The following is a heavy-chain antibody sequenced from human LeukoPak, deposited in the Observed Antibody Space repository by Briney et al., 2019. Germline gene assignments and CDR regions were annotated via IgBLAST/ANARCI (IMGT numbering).Heavy chain of an antibody. CDR2: LNPSSGST. V-gene: IGHV1-46*01. CDR1: GYTFTXXX. J-gene: IGHJ5*02. CDR3: ARDEXXXWFDP. Sequence: VSCXASGYTFTXXXXXWVXXXPXQXLXXMGILNPSSGSTAYAQKFQGRVTMTRDTSTSTVYMELSSLRSEDTAVYYCARDEXXXWFDPWGQGTLVIXFS.